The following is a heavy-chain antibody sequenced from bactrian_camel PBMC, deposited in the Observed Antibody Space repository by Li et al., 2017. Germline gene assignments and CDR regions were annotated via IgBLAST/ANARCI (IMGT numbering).Heavy chain of an antibody. J-gene: IGHJ4*01. CDR1: GYTYNHYC. D-gene: IGHD6*01. CDR3: ARGQAWSTCSGWTNSQRYPD. V-gene: IGHV3S1*01. Sequence: HVQLVESGGGSVKAGGSLTLTCVASGYTYNHYCMGWFRQVSGKEREGVAAIYDRGTKTYYDESVKGRFTISQSDAKNTVLLQLKSLKSEDTAMYYCARGQAWSTCSGWTNSQRYPDWGQGTQVTVS. CDR2: IYDRGTKT.